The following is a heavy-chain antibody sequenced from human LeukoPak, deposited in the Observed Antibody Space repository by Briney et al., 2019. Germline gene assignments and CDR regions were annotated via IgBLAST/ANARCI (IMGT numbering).Heavy chain of an antibody. CDR1: GYTFTGCY. J-gene: IGHJ5*02. V-gene: IGHV1-2*02. CDR3: AHEGGGYSNYA. Sequence: ASVKVSCKASGYTFTGCYMHWVRQAPGQGLEWMGWINPNSGGTNYAQKLQGRVTMTTNTSTSTAYMELRSLRSDDTAVYYCAHEGGGYSNYAWGQGTLVTVSS. D-gene: IGHD4-11*01. CDR2: INPNSGGT.